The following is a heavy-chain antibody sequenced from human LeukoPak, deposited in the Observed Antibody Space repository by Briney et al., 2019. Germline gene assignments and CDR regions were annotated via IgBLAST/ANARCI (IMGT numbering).Heavy chain of an antibody. D-gene: IGHD3-22*01. J-gene: IGHJ4*02. CDR1: GFTFSSYA. CDR3: ARDYYDSSGYYKH. Sequence: GGSLRLSCAASGFTFSSYAVHWVRQAPGKGLEWVAVISYDGSNKYYADSVKGRFTISRDNSKNTLYLQMNSLRAEDTAVYYCARDYYDSSGYYKHWGQGTLVTVSS. CDR2: ISYDGSNK. V-gene: IGHV3-30*04.